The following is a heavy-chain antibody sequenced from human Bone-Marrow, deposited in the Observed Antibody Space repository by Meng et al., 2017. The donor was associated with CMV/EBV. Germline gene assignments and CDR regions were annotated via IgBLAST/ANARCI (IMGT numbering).Heavy chain of an antibody. J-gene: IGHJ4*02. Sequence: ASVKVSCKASGYTFTGYYMHWVRQAPGQGLEWMGWINPNSGGTNYAQKFQGRVTMTRDTSISTAYMELSRLRSDDTAVYYCARADRDYDFWSGYYTLFDYWGQGTLVTVSS. V-gene: IGHV1-2*02. CDR2: INPNSGGT. D-gene: IGHD3-3*01. CDR1: GYTFTGYY. CDR3: ARADRDYDFWSGYYTLFDY.